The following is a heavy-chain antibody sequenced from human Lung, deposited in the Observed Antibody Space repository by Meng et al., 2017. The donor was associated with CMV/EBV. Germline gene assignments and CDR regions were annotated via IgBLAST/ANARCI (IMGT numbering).Heavy chain of an antibody. Sequence: ASXXVSXKASGYTFTGYYLYWVRQAPGQGLEWMGWINPNNGGTNYAQRFQGRVTMTRDTSITTVCMELSRLTSDDTAVYYCARKTDTGGWNFHHWGQGPLVTVSS. CDR3: ARKTDTGGWNFHH. CDR1: GYTFTGYY. CDR2: INPNNGGT. J-gene: IGHJ1*01. D-gene: IGHD3-16*01. V-gene: IGHV1-2*02.